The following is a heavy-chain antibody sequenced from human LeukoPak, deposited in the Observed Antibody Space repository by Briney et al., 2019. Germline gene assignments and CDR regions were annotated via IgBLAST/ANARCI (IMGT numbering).Heavy chain of an antibody. CDR3: ARGSVAVAACDY. CDR2: INHSGST. Sequence: SETLSLTCAVYGGSFSGYYWSWIRQPPGKGLEWVGEINHSGSTNYNPSLKSRVTISVDTSKNQFSLKLSSVTAADTAVYYCARGSVAVAACDYWGQGTLVTVSS. D-gene: IGHD6-19*01. V-gene: IGHV4-34*01. J-gene: IGHJ4*02. CDR1: GGSFSGYY.